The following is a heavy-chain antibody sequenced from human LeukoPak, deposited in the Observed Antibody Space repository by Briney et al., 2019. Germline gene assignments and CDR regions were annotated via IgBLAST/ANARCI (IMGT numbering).Heavy chain of an antibody. CDR2: IKKDGSEK. V-gene: IGHV3-7*01. CDR3: ARYTPLRFLEWLRNPGSGSYY. D-gene: IGHD3-3*01. Sequence: GGSLRLSCAASGFTFSSYWMSWVRQAPGKGLEWVANIKKDGSEKYYVDSVKGRFTISRDNAKNSLYLQMNSLRAEDTAVYYCARYTPLRFLEWLRNPGSGSYYWGQGTLVTVSS. J-gene: IGHJ4*02. CDR1: GFTFSSYW.